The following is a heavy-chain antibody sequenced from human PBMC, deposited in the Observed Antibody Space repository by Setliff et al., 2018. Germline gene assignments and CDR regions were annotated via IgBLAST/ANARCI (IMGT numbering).Heavy chain of an antibody. Sequence: GGSLRLSCVASGFNFNSYVMHWVRQAPGKGLEWVAVLSYDERVIYYADSVKGRFTTSRDNSKNTLNLQMNGLRAEDTAVYYCAKANAMVVASHSYGMDVWGQGTTVTVSS. CDR1: GFNFNSYV. J-gene: IGHJ6*02. CDR2: LSYDERVI. CDR3: AKANAMVVASHSYGMDV. D-gene: IGHD2-15*01. V-gene: IGHV3-30*18.